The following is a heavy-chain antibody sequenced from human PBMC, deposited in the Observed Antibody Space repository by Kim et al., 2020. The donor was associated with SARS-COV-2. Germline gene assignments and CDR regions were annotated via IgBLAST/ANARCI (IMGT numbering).Heavy chain of an antibody. D-gene: IGHD6-13*01. J-gene: IGHJ3*02. V-gene: IGHV1-46*01. CDR3: ARDYIAAAADDAFDI. Sequence: QKFQGRVTMTRDTSTSTVYMELSSLRSEDTAVYYCARDYIAAAADDAFDIWGQGTMVTVSS.